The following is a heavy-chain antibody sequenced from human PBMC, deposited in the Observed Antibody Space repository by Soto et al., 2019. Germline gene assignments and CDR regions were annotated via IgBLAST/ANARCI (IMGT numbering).Heavy chain of an antibody. V-gene: IGHV1-69*13. J-gene: IGHJ5*02. Sequence: SVKVSCKASGGTFSSYAISWVRQAPGQGLEWMGGIIPIFGTANYAQKFQVRVTITADESTSTAYMELSSLRSEDTAVYYCARSGNTYYYDSSWFDPWGQGTLVTVSS. D-gene: IGHD3-22*01. CDR2: IIPIFGTA. CDR1: GGTFSSYA. CDR3: ARSGNTYYYDSSWFDP.